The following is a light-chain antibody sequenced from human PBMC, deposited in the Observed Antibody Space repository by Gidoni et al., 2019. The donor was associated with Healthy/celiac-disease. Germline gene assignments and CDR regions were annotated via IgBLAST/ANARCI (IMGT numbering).Light chain of an antibody. CDR2: AAS. CDR3: QQSYSTPGT. V-gene: IGKV1-39*01. J-gene: IGKJ2*01. CDR1: HIISSY. Sequence: DIQMTQSPSSLSASVGDRVTITCRASHIISSYLNWYQQKPGKAPKLLIYAASSLQSGVPSRFSGSGSGTDFTLTISSLQPEDFATYYCQQSYSTPGTFGQXTKLEIK.